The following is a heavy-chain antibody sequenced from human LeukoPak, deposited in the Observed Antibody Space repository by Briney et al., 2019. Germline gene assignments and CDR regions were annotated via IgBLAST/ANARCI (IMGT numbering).Heavy chain of an antibody. CDR1: GGSISSGSYY. Sequence: SQTLSLTCTVSGGSISSGSYYWGWIRQPAGKGLEWSGRISTSGSTNYNPSLKWRVTISLHTSNNPFSLKLNSVSAADTAVYYCAREDASGSYWDYYMDVWGKGTTVTVSS. V-gene: IGHV4-61*02. D-gene: IGHD3-10*01. CDR2: ISTSGST. J-gene: IGHJ6*03. CDR3: AREDASGSYWDYYMDV.